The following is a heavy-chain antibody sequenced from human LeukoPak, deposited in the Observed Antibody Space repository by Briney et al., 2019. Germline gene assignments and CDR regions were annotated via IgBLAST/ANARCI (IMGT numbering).Heavy chain of an antibody. V-gene: IGHV1-18*01. D-gene: IGHD3-22*01. CDR2: ISAYNGNA. CDR1: GYTFTSYG. Sequence: SVKVSCKASGYTFTSYGISWVRQAPGQGLEWMGWISAYNGNANYAQKLQGRVTMTTDTSTSTAYMELRSLRSDDTAVYYCAREVADYYDSSGYYYAEYFQHWGQGTLVTVSS. CDR3: AREVADYYDSSGYYYAEYFQH. J-gene: IGHJ1*01.